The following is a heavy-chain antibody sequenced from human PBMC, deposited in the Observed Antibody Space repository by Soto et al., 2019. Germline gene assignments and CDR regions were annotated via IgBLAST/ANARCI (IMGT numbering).Heavy chain of an antibody. CDR2: IYYTGST. Sequence: PSETLSLTCTVSGGSINSDYWTWIRQPPGRGLEWIGYIYYTGSTSYNPSLRSRVTISVDRSKNQFSLKLGSVTAADTTLYYCARNQGHAYNRTVFDYWGQGILVTVLS. CDR1: GGSINSDY. D-gene: IGHD1-1*01. J-gene: IGHJ4*02. CDR3: ARNQGHAYNRTVFDY. V-gene: IGHV4-59*01.